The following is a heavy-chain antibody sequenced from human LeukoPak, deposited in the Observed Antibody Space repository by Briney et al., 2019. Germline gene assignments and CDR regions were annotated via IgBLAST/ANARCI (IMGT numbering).Heavy chain of an antibody. CDR1: GFTFDDYA. CDR3: AKGTGRSTLNWFGP. J-gene: IGHJ5*02. CDR2: IRWDGGST. Sequence: GGSLRLSCAASGFTFDDYAMHWVRQAPGKGLEWVSLIRWDGGSTYYADSVKGRFTISRDNSKNSLYLQMNSLRTEDTALYYCAKGTGRSTLNWFGPWGQGTLVTVSS. D-gene: IGHD1-14*01. V-gene: IGHV3-43*01.